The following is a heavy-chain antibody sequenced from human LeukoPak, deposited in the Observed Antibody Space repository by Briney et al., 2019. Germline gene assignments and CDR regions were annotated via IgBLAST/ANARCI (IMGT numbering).Heavy chain of an antibody. CDR1: GGSISSYY. V-gene: IGHV4-59*01. Sequence: PSETLSLTCTVSGGSISSYYWSWIRQPPGKGLVWLGYIYYSGSTNYNPSLKSRVTISVDTSKNQFSLKLSSVTAADTAVYYCARDGVVGATMEYNWFDPWGQGTLVTVSS. D-gene: IGHD1-26*01. CDR2: IYYSGST. CDR3: ARDGVVGATMEYNWFDP. J-gene: IGHJ5*02.